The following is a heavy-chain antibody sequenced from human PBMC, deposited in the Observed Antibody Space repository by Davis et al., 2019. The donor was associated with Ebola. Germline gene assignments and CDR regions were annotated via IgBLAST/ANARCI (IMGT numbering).Heavy chain of an antibody. CDR3: ARVLLWFRELFDYGMDV. Sequence: ASVKVSCKASGYTFTSYGISWVRQAPGQGLEWMGWINPNSGGTNYAQKFQGWVTMTRDTSISTAYMELSRLRSDDTAVYYCARVLLWFRELFDYGMDVWGQGTTVTVSS. CDR1: GYTFTSYG. V-gene: IGHV1-2*04. D-gene: IGHD3-10*01. CDR2: INPNSGGT. J-gene: IGHJ6*02.